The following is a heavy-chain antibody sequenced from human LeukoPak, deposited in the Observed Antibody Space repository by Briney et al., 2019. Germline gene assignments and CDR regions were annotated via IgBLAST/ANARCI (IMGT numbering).Heavy chain of an antibody. CDR3: ARQSGGVGTKLDY. Sequence: SSETLSLTCTVSGDSISGNYWTWIRQPPGKGLEWIGYIYDSGSTNYNSSLKSRVTISADTSKNQFSLKLSSVTAADTAVYYCARQSGGVGTKLDYWGQGTLVTVSS. CDR2: IYDSGST. D-gene: IGHD3-16*01. CDR1: GDSISGNY. J-gene: IGHJ4*02. V-gene: IGHV4-59*08.